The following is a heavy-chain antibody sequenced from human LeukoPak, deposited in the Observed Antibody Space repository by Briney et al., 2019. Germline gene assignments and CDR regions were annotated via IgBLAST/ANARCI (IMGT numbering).Heavy chain of an antibody. V-gene: IGHV3-20*04. CDR3: ARSGLTGYLYYFDY. CDR2: INWNGGST. J-gene: IGHJ4*02. Sequence: GGSLRLSCAASGFTFDDYGMSWVRQAPGKGLEWVSGINWNGGSTGYTDSVKGRFTISRDNAKNSLYLQMNSLRAEDTALYYCARSGLTGYLYYFDYWGQGTPVTVSS. CDR1: GFTFDDYG. D-gene: IGHD3-9*01.